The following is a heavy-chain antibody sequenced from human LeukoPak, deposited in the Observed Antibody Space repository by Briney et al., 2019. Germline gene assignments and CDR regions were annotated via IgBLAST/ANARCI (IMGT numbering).Heavy chain of an antibody. CDR3: ARGGYQLLWY. J-gene: IGHJ4*02. D-gene: IGHD2-2*01. V-gene: IGHV3-7*04. CDR2: IKQDGSEK. Sequence: PGGSLRLSCAASGFTSSTYWMSWVRQAPGTGLEWVASIKQDGSEKSYVVSVKGRFTISRDNAKNSLYLQMTSLRAEDTAVYYCARGGYQLLWYWGQGTLVTVSS. CDR1: GFTSSTYW.